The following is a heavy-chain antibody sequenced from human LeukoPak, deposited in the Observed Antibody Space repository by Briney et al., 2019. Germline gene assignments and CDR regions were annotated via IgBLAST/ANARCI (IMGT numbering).Heavy chain of an antibody. J-gene: IGHJ4*02. CDR2: ICGSRGTT. Sequence: QPGGSLRLSCAASGFTFSSSVMSWVRQAPGKGLEWVSDICGSRGTTNYADSVKGRFTISRDNSKNTLYLKMNSLRAEDSAVYYCARDFDSPRASDYWGQGISVTVSS. CDR3: ARDFDSPRASDY. CDR1: GFTFSSSV. D-gene: IGHD5-18*01. V-gene: IGHV3-23*01.